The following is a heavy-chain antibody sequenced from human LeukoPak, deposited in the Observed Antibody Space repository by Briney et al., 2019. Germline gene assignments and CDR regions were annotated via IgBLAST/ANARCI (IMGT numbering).Heavy chain of an antibody. D-gene: IGHD2-2*01. Sequence: GGSLRLSCAASGFTFSTYAMTWVRQAPGKGLEWVSAISGSGDTTYYADSVKGRFTISRDNSQNTLYLQMDSLRAEDTAIYYCARGTHRTSCCGDFDYWGQGTLVTVSS. CDR1: GFTFSTYA. CDR2: ISGSGDTT. V-gene: IGHV3-23*01. J-gene: IGHJ4*02. CDR3: ARGTHRTSCCGDFDY.